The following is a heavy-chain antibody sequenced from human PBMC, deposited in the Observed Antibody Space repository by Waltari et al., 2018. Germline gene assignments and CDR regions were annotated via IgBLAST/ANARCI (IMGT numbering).Heavy chain of an antibody. D-gene: IGHD2-15*01. Sequence: QVQLQQWGAGLLKPSETLSLTCAVYGGSFSGYSWSWIRQPPGKGLGWIGEINHSGSTNYNPSLKSRVTISVDTSKNQFSLKLSSVTAAHTAVYYCARIPYCSGGSCYYYYYMDVWGKGTTVTISS. CDR3: ARIPYCSGGSCYYYYYMDV. CDR2: INHSGST. J-gene: IGHJ6*03. V-gene: IGHV4-34*01. CDR1: GGSFSGYS.